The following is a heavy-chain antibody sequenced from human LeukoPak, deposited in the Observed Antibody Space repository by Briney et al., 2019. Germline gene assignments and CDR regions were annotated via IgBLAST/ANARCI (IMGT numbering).Heavy chain of an antibody. Sequence: GGSLRLSCAASGFTFSSYGMHWVRQAPGKGLEGVAVIWYDGSNKYYADSVKGRFTISRDNSKNTLYLQMNSLRAEDTAVYYCAKGALYSSGWYLWYWGQGTLVTVSS. CDR2: IWYDGSNK. J-gene: IGHJ4*02. CDR1: GFTFSSYG. CDR3: AKGALYSSGWYLWY. D-gene: IGHD6-19*01. V-gene: IGHV3-33*06.